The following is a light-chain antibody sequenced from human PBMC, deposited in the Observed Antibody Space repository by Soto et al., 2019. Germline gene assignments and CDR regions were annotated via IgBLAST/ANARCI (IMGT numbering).Light chain of an antibody. CDR1: SGTVTSGYY. CDR3: LLYSGGSQLV. J-gene: IGLJ1*01. Sequence: QAVVTQEPSLTVSPGGTVTLTCAPSSGTVTSGYYPNWFQQKPGQAPKAMIYNTSNKHSWTPDRFSGSILGGKAALTLSGVQPEDEADYYCLLYSGGSQLVFGTGTKVTVL. CDR2: NTS. V-gene: IGLV7-43*01.